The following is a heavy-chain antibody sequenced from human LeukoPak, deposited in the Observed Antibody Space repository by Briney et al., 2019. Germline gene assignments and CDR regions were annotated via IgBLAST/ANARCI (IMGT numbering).Heavy chain of an antibody. Sequence: ASVKVSCKASGYTFTGYYMHWVRQAPGQGLEWMGRINPNSGGTNYAQKFQGRVTMTRDTSISTAYMELSRLRSDDTAVYYCARGLRDDFWSGYHYYFDYWGQGTLVTVSS. J-gene: IGHJ4*02. CDR3: ARGLRDDFWSGYHYYFDY. CDR2: INPNSGGT. CDR1: GYTFTGYY. V-gene: IGHV1-2*06. D-gene: IGHD3-3*01.